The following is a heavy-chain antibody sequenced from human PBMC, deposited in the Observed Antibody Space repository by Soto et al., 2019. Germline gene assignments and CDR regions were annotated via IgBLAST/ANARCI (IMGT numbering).Heavy chain of an antibody. D-gene: IGHD3-9*01. V-gene: IGHV5-51*01. Sequence: GESLKISCKGSGYSFTSYWIGWVRQMPGKGLEWMGIIYPGDSDTRYSPSFQGQVTISADKSISTAYLQWSSLKASDTAMYYCARPRRYLVRGGGAFDIWGQGTMVTVSS. J-gene: IGHJ3*02. CDR2: IYPGDSDT. CDR1: GYSFTSYW. CDR3: ARPRRYLVRGGGAFDI.